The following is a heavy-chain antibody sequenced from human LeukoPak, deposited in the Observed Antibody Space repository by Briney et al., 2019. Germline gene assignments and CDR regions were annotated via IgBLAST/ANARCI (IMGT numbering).Heavy chain of an antibody. CDR2: IIASSGST. CDR3: AKGAYDYIEMGYFDY. J-gene: IGHJ4*02. CDR1: EFSISNSA. Sequence: GGSLRLSCAASEFSISNSAMSWVRQAPGKGLEWVSLIIASSGSTFHADSVKGRFTISRDISRNTLYLQMNSLRAEDTAVYYCAKGAYDYIEMGYFDYWGQGTLVTVSS. V-gene: IGHV3-23*01. D-gene: IGHD5-12*01.